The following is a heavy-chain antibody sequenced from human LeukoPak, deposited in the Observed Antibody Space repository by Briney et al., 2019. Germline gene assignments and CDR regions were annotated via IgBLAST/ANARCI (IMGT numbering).Heavy chain of an antibody. CDR3: VQTTGWPGFDY. D-gene: IGHD6-19*01. CDR1: GAPISRFY. J-gene: IGHJ4*02. V-gene: IGHV4-4*09. CDR2: IYNGVPT. Sequence: SETLSLTCTTSGAPISRFYWNWVRQPPGKGLEWIGNIYNGVPTFFNPSLKSRVTLSVDTSKTQFSLQLVSVTAADTAVYYCVQTTGWPGFDYWGQGIPVTVSS.